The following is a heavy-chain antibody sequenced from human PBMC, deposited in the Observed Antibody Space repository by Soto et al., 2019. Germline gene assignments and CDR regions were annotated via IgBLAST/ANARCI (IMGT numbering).Heavy chain of an antibody. Sequence: PGGSLRLSCTVSGFAFNNYGINWVRQAPGKGLEWVSSISKSDYTYYSDSVKGRFTISRDNAKNSVSLQMNTLRVEDTAVYYCAIEESIIIPAVSNFWGQAILVTVSS. V-gene: IGHV3-21*01. J-gene: IGHJ4*02. CDR3: AIEESIIIPAVSNF. CDR2: ISKSDYT. CDR1: GFAFNNYG. D-gene: IGHD2-2*01.